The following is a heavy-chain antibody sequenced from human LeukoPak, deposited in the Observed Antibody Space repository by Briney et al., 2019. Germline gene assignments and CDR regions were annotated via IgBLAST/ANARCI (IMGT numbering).Heavy chain of an antibody. V-gene: IGHV3-64D*06. J-gene: IGHJ4*02. CDR3: VSLYGGNSRAFDY. CDR2: ISSNGGST. D-gene: IGHD4-23*01. Sequence: GGSLRLSCSASGFTFSSYAMHWVRQAPGKGLEYVSAISSNGGSTYHADSVKGRFTISRDNSKNTLYLQMSSLRAEDTAVYYCVSLYGGNSRAFDYWGQGTLVTVSS. CDR1: GFTFSSYA.